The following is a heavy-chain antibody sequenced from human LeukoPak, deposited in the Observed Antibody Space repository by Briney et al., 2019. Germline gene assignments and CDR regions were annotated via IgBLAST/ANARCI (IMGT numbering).Heavy chain of an antibody. V-gene: IGHV3-23*01. CDR1: GFTFSSYG. CDR2: ISGSGGNT. Sequence: PGGSLRLSCAASGFTFSSYGMSWVRQAPGKGLEWASAISGSGGNTYYADSVKGRFTIPRDNSKNTLYLQMNSLRAEDTAVYYCAKVIDYGGNSGDYWGQGTLVTVSS. D-gene: IGHD4-23*01. CDR3: AKVIDYGGNSGDY. J-gene: IGHJ4*02.